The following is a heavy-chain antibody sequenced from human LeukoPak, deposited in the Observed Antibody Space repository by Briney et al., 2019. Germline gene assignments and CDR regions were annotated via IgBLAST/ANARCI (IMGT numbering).Heavy chain of an antibody. CDR2: IYYSGST. V-gene: IGHV4-31*03. Sequence: PSHTLSLTCTVSGGSISSGGYYWSWIRQHPGKGLEWIRNIYYSGSTYYNTSLKSRVTISVDTSKNQFSLKLSSVTAADTAVYYCARAPGYCSSTSCYLHFDYWGQGTLVTVSS. CDR3: ARAPGYCSSTSCYLHFDY. D-gene: IGHD2-2*03. J-gene: IGHJ4*02. CDR1: GGSISSGGYY.